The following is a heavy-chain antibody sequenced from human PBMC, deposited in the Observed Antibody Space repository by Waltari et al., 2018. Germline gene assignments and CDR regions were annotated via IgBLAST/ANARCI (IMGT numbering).Heavy chain of an antibody. D-gene: IGHD3-3*01. V-gene: IGHV4-59*11. CDR3: AREFPIFDAFDI. Sequence: QVQLQESGPGLVKPSETLSLTCTVSGGSISSHYWIWIRQPPGKGLEWIGYIYYSGSTNYNPSLKSRVTISVDTSKNQFSLKLSSVTAADTAVYYCAREFPIFDAFDIWGQGTMVTVSS. J-gene: IGHJ3*02. CDR2: IYYSGST. CDR1: GGSISSHY.